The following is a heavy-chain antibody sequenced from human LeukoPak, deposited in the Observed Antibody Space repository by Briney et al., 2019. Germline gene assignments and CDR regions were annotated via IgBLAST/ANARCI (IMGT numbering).Heavy chain of an antibody. CDR3: VRATANGSGRAYDH. J-gene: IGHJ4*02. CDR2: IHHSGDT. CDR1: GESMIRHY. Sequence: SETLSLTCAVYGESMIRHYWTWIRQPPGKRLEWIGEIHHSGDTNSSPSLKNRVTMSIDMSKNQFSLKVKSVTAADTAVYYCVRATANGSGRAYDHWAQGNLVPVSS. V-gene: IGHV4-34*01. D-gene: IGHD3-10*01.